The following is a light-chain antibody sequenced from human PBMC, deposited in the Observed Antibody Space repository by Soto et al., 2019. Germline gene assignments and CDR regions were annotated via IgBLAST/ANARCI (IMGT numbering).Light chain of an antibody. CDR2: SNG. Sequence: QSVLTQPPSASGTPGQRVTISSSGSSSNIGSNTVNWYQQLPGTAPKLLIYSNGQRPSGVPYRFSGSKSGTSASLAISGLQSEDEADYYCAAWDDSLNGHWVFGGGTMLTVL. V-gene: IGLV1-44*01. CDR1: SSNIGSNT. J-gene: IGLJ3*02. CDR3: AAWDDSLNGHWV.